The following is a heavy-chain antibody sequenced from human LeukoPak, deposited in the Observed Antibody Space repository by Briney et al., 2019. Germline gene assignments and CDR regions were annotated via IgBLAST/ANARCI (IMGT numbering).Heavy chain of an antibody. CDR2: ISSSSSDI. CDR1: GFTFSRYI. J-gene: IGHJ4*02. Sequence: GSLRLSCAASGFTFSRYIMNWVRQAPGKGLEWVSSISSSSSDIYYADSVKGRFTISRDNAKNSLYLQMNSLRAEDTAVYYCARRCSSSSCPLSFYWGQGTLVTVSS. CDR3: ARRCSSSSCPLSFY. D-gene: IGHD2-2*01. V-gene: IGHV3-21*01.